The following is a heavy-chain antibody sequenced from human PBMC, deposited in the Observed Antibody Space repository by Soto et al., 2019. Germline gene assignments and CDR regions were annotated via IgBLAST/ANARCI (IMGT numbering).Heavy chain of an antibody. CDR1: GFTFSSYA. Sequence: PWGSLRLSCAASGFTFSSYAMSWVRQAQGKGLEWVSAISGSGGSTYYADSVKGRFTISRDNSKNTLYLQMNSLRAEDTAVYYCARILVGMVYAIENYYYGMDVWGQGTTVTGSS. V-gene: IGHV3-23*01. CDR2: ISGSGGST. J-gene: IGHJ6*02. D-gene: IGHD2-8*01. CDR3: ARILVGMVYAIENYYYGMDV.